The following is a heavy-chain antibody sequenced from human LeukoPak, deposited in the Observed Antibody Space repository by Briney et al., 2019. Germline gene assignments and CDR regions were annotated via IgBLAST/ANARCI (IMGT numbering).Heavy chain of an antibody. CDR1: GGSFSTYG. Sequence: GASVKVSCKVSGGSFSTYGISWVRQTPGQGLEWMGGLIPTFGTPDYAQQFQGRVTITADESTSAAYMELSSLRSEDTAVYYCATNILVRDIINWFDPWGQGTLVTVSS. J-gene: IGHJ5*01. D-gene: IGHD3-10*01. CDR3: ATNILVRDIINWFDP. V-gene: IGHV1-69*01. CDR2: LIPTFGTP.